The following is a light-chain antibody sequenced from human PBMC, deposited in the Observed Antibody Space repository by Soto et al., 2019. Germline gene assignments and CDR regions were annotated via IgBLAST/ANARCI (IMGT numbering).Light chain of an antibody. J-gene: IGKJ1*01. V-gene: IGKV1-27*01. Sequence: DIQLTQSPSCLSASVGDIVTITCRVSQGISSYLNWYRQKPGKVPKLLIYSASNLQSGVPSRFSGSGSGTEFTLTISSLQSEDFAVYYCLQYNNWWTFGQGTKVDIK. CDR2: SAS. CDR1: QGISSY. CDR3: LQYNNWWT.